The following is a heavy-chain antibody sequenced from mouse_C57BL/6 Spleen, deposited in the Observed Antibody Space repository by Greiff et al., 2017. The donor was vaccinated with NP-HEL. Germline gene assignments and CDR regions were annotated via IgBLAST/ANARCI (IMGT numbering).Heavy chain of an antibody. J-gene: IGHJ3*01. Sequence: QVQLQQPGAELVKPGASVKLSCKASGYTFTSYWMQWVKQRPGQGLEWIGEIDPSDSYTNYNQKFKGKATLTVDTSSSTAYMQLSSLTSEDSAVYYCARRERNYDGSRTWFAYWGQGTLVTVSA. V-gene: IGHV1-50*01. CDR2: IDPSDSYT. CDR1: GYTFTSYW. D-gene: IGHD1-1*01. CDR3: ARRERNYDGSRTWFAY.